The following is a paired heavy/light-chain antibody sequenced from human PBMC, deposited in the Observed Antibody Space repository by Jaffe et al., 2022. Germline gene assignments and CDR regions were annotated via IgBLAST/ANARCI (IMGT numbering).Heavy chain of an antibody. Sequence: QVQLQESGPGLVKPSETLSLTCAVSGYSISTDSYWGWVRQPPGKGLEWLATIHHSGSTYYNPSLKSRVTISLDTSKNQFSLKVTSVTAADTAVYYCARAPSFYYGSGTTWFDPWGQGTLVTVSS. V-gene: IGHV4-38-2*01. CDR1: GYSISTDSY. CDR3: ARAPSFYYGSGTTWFDP. J-gene: IGHJ5*02. CDR2: IHHSGST. D-gene: IGHD3-10*01.
Light chain of an antibody. Sequence: QSALTQPRSVSGSPGQSVTISCTGTSSDVGGYNYVSWYQHHPGKAPRFMIYDVTKRPSGVPDRFSGSKSGNTASLTISGLQAEDEADYYCCSYAGSYTFYVFGTGTKVTLL. V-gene: IGLV2-11*01. CDR1: SSDVGGYNY. CDR3: CSYAGSYTFYV. J-gene: IGLJ1*01. CDR2: DVT.